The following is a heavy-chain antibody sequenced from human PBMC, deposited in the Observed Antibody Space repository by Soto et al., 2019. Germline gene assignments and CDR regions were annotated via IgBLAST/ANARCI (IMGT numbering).Heavy chain of an antibody. Sequence: SETLSLTCTVSGGSISSGDYYWSWIRQPPGKGLEWIGYIYYSGSTYYNPSLKSRVTISVDTSKNQFSLKLSSVTAADTAVYYCARLIITGTVDWFDPWGQGTLVTVSS. CDR1: GGSISSGDYY. CDR3: ARLIITGTVDWFDP. J-gene: IGHJ5*02. CDR2: IYYSGST. D-gene: IGHD1-20*01. V-gene: IGHV4-30-4*01.